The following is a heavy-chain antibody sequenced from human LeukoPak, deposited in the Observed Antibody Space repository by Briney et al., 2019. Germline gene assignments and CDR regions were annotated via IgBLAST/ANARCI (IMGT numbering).Heavy chain of an antibody. CDR3: LGYCSGGNCYSGGY. V-gene: IGHV3-23*01. Sequence: GGSLRLSCAASGFSFSSYAMSWVRQAPGKGLEWVSAISGSGGSTYYADSVQGRFTISRDNSKNTQSLQMNILRAEDTAVYYCLGYCSGGNCYSGGYWDQGTLVTVSS. CDR2: ISGSGGST. J-gene: IGHJ4*02. CDR1: GFSFSSYA. D-gene: IGHD2-15*01.